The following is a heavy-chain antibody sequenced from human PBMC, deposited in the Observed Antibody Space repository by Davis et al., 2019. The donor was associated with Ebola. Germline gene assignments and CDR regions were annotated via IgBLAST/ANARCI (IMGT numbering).Heavy chain of an antibody. CDR1: GFTVSSNY. D-gene: IGHD6-13*01. CDR2: FYSGGST. V-gene: IGHV3-66*01. Sequence: GGSLRLSCAASGFTVSSNYMSWVRQAPGKGLEWVSVFYSGGSTYYSDSVKGRFTIPRDNSKTTLYLQMNSLRAEDTAVYYCARDRYSSSWYGYWGQGTLVTVSS. CDR3: ARDRYSSSWYGY. J-gene: IGHJ4*02.